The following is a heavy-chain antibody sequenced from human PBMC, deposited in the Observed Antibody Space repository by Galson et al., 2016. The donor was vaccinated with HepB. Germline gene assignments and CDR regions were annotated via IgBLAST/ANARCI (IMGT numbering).Heavy chain of an antibody. V-gene: IGHV4-30-2*06. Sequence: TLSLTCAVSGGSISSGGYSWSWIRQSPGKGLEWIGYIYQSGSTYYNPSLKSRVTISVDRSKNQFSLKLSSVTAADTAVYYCARENSGGLLDPWGQGTLVTVSS. CDR3: ARENSGGLLDP. J-gene: IGHJ5*02. CDR1: GGSISSGGYS. D-gene: IGHD3-10*01. CDR2: IYQSGST.